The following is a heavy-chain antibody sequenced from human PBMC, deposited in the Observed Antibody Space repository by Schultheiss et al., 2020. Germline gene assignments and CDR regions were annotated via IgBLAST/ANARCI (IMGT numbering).Heavy chain of an antibody. CDR1: GGSISSSYW. CDR3: ATFYYYDSRDAFDI. J-gene: IGHJ3*02. V-gene: IGHV4-4*02. D-gene: IGHD3-22*01. Sequence: SETLSLTCAVSGGSISSSYWWSWVRQPPGKGLEWIGEIYHSGSTNYNPSLKSRVTISVDKSKNQFSLKLSSVTAADTAVYYCATFYYYDSRDAFDIWGQGTMVTVSS. CDR2: IYHSGST.